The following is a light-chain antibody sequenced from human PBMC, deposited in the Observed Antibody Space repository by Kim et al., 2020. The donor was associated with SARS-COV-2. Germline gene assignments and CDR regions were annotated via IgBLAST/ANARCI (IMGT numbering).Light chain of an antibody. J-gene: IGLJ3*02. CDR2: GKD. V-gene: IGLV3-19*01. CDR1: SLRSYY. CDR3: NSRDSSGNHWV. Sequence: ALGQTVRITCQGDSLRSYYASWYQQKPGQAPVLVIYGKDNRPSGIPDRFSGSSSGNTASLTITGAQAEDEADYYCNSRDSSGNHWVFGGGTQLT.